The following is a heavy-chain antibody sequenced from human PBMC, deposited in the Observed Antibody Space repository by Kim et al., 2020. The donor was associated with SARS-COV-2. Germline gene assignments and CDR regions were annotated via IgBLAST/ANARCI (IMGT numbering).Heavy chain of an antibody. CDR2: MNSGGSI. D-gene: IGHD3-10*01. CDR1: GFSVGRNY. Sequence: GGSLRLSCAASGFSVGRNYMSWVRQAPGKGLEWVSVMNSGGSIYYVDSVKGRFTISRDNSKKTVYLQMSSLRAEDTAMYYCARDYYASGVFDLWGQGTLVTVSS. CDR3: ARDYYASGVFDL. J-gene: IGHJ4*02. V-gene: IGHV3-53*01.